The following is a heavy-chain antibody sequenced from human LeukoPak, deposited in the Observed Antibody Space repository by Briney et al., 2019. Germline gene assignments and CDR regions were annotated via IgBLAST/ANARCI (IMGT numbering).Heavy chain of an antibody. CDR3: AKDHPLYYDILTGYPDY. CDR1: GSTFSTYG. Sequence: GGSLRLSCAASGSTFSTYGMSWVRQAPGKGLEWVSTISGSGGSTYYADSVKGRFTISRDNSKNTLYLQMNSLRAEDTAVYYCAKDHPLYYDILTGYPDYWGQGTLVTVSS. CDR2: ISGSGGST. J-gene: IGHJ4*02. V-gene: IGHV3-23*01. D-gene: IGHD3-9*01.